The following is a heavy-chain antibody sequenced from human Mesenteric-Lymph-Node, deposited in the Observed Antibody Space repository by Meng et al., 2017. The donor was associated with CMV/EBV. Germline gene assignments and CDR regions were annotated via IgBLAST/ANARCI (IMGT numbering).Heavy chain of an antibody. V-gene: IGHV1-18*04. CDR2: ISAYNGNT. J-gene: IGHJ6*02. CDR1: QYTFTDYY. CDR3: ARSIFGVVPLPYYYYGMDV. Sequence: GESLKISCKASQYTFTDYYIHWVRQAPGQGLEWMGWISAYNGNTNYAQKLQGRVTMTTDTSTSTAYMELRSLRSDDTAVYYCARSIFGVVPLPYYYYGMDVWGQGTTVTVSS. D-gene: IGHD3-3*01.